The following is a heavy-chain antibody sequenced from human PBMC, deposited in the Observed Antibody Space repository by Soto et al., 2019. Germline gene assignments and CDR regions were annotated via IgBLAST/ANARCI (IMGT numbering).Heavy chain of an antibody. V-gene: IGHV3-33*01. CDR3: ARNFVPQGQYNFDY. D-gene: IGHD6-6*01. CDR2: LSSDGISE. J-gene: IGHJ4*02. CDR1: GFTITYYG. Sequence: QVQLVESGGGVVQPGGSLRLSCAASGFTITYYGMHWVRQAPGKGLEWVAALSSDGISEYYADSVKGRFSVSRDNIKNSMFLQISSLKGEDTAVYFCARNFVPQGQYNFDYWGQGTLVTVSS.